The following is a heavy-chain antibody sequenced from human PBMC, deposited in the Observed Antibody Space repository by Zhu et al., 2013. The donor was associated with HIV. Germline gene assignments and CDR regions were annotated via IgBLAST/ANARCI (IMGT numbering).Heavy chain of an antibody. J-gene: IGHJ3*02. CDR1: GGSISSSSYY. V-gene: IGHV4-39*07. CDR3: ARDQGGNDAFDI. CDR2: IYYSGST. Sequence: QVQLQESGPGLVKPSETLSLTCTVSGGSISSSSYYWGWIRQPPGKGLEWIGSIYYSGSTYYNPSLKSRVTISVDTSKNQFSLKLSSVTAADTAVYYCARDQGGNDAFDIWGQGTMVTVSS. D-gene: IGHD2-15*01.